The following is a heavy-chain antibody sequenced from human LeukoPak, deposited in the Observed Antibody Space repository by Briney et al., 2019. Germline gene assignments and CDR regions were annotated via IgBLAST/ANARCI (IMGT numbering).Heavy chain of an antibody. D-gene: IGHD6-13*01. V-gene: IGHV3-30*18. CDR1: GFTFSSYG. CDR3: AKDDIAAAGTDDDY. Sequence: PGGSLRLSCAASGFTFSSYGMHWVRQAPGKGLEWVAVISYDGSNKYNADSVKGRFTISRDNSKNTLYLQMNSLRAEDTAVYYCAKDDIAAAGTDDDYWGQGTLVTVSS. J-gene: IGHJ4*02. CDR2: ISYDGSNK.